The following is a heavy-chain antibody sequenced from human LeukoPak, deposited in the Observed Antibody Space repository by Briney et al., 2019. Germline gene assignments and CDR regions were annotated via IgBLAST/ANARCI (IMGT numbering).Heavy chain of an antibody. CDR3: ATVSSHFLRPPYFDY. Sequence: ASVKVSCKASGYTFTSYDINWVRQATGQGLEWMGGFDPEDGETIYAQMFQGRVTMTEDTSTDTAYMELSSLRSEDTAVYYCATVSSHFLRPPYFDYWGQGTLVTVSS. CDR2: FDPEDGET. D-gene: IGHD2/OR15-2a*01. V-gene: IGHV1-24*01. J-gene: IGHJ4*02. CDR1: GYTFTSYD.